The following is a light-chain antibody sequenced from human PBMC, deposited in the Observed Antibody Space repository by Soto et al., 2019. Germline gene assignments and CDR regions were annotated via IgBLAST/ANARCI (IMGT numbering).Light chain of an antibody. CDR3: QQSYSPPRT. CDR1: QSVRTH. Sequence: DIQMTQSPSSLSASIGDRFTITCRASQSVRTHLNWYHQKPGKAPELLIYAASSLQAGVPSRFSGSGSGTDFTLTISSLHPEDFGDYYCQQSYSPPRTFGQGTNLEIK. CDR2: AAS. J-gene: IGKJ2*01. V-gene: IGKV1-39*01.